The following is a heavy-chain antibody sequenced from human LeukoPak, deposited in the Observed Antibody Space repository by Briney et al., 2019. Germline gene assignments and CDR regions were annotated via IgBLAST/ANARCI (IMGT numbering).Heavy chain of an antibody. CDR3: AREMGHSGRYDY. J-gene: IGHJ4*02. Sequence: PSETLSLTCTVSGGSISSYYWSWIRQPPGKGLEWIGYIYYSGGTNYNPSLKSRVTISVDTSRNQFSLKLSSVTAADTAVYYCAREMGHSGRYDYWGQGTLVTVSS. D-gene: IGHD3-10*01. CDR2: IYYSGGT. V-gene: IGHV4-59*01. CDR1: GGSISSYY.